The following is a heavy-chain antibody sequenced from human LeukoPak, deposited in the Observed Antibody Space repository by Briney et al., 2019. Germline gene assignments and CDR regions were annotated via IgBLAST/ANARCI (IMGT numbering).Heavy chain of an antibody. V-gene: IGHV4-4*07. J-gene: IGHJ4*02. CDR2: IYTSGST. Sequence: SETLSLTCTVSGGSISSYYWSWIRQPAGKGLQWIGRIYTSGSTNYNPSLKSRVTMSVDTSKNQISLNLSSVTAADTAVYYCARSRNYDGSGFYGFDHWGQGTLVTVSS. CDR1: GGSISSYY. CDR3: ARSRNYDGSGFYGFDH. D-gene: IGHD3-22*01.